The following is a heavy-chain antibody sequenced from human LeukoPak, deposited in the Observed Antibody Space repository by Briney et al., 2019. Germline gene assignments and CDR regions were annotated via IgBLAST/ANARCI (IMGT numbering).Heavy chain of an antibody. J-gene: IGHJ3*02. V-gene: IGHV4-38-2*02. CDR1: GYSISSGYY. CDR3: ARPFYYYDSSGYYHATPDAFDI. Sequence: SETLSLTCTVSGYSISSGYYWGWIRQPPGKGLEWIGEINHSGSTNYNPSLKSRVTISVDTSKNQFSLKLSSVTAADTAVYYCARPFYYYDSSGYYHATPDAFDIWGQGTMVTVSS. CDR2: INHSGST. D-gene: IGHD3-22*01.